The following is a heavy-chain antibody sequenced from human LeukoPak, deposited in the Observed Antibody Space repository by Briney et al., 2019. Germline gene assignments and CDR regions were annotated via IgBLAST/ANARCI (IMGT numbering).Heavy chain of an antibody. CDR2: INPNSGGT. D-gene: IGHD4-23*01. CDR3: ASGETTVVTGFDP. V-gene: IGHV1-2*02. J-gene: IGHJ5*02. CDR1: RYTFTGYY. Sequence: ASVKVSCKASRYTFTGYYMHCVRQAPGQGLEWMGWINPNSGGTNYAQKFQGRVTMTRDTSISTAYKELSRLRSDDTAVYYCASGETTVVTGFDPWGQGTLVTVSP.